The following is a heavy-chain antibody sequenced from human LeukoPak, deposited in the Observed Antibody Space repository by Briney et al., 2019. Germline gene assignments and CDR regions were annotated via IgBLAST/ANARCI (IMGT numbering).Heavy chain of an antibody. CDR3: ARGGVFGVVKKIKNYFDY. V-gene: IGHV4-34*01. Sequence: SETLSLTCAVYGGSFSGYYWSWIRQPPGKGLEWIGEINHSGSTNYNPSLKSRVTISVDTSKNQFSLKLSSVTAADTAVYYCARGGVFGVVKKIKNYFDYWGQGTLVTVSS. CDR1: GGSFSGYY. J-gene: IGHJ4*02. D-gene: IGHD3-3*01. CDR2: INHSGST.